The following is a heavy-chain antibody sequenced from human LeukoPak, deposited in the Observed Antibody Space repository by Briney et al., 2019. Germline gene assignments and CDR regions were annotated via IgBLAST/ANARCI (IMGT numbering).Heavy chain of an antibody. D-gene: IGHD2-15*01. CDR1: GFTVSSNY. Sequence: GGSLRLSCAASGFTVSSNYMSWVRQAPGKGLEWVSVIYSGGSTYYADSVKGRFTISRDNSKNTLYLQMNSLRAEDTAVYYCARDGPTVVVEHSGAFDIWGQGTMVTVSS. CDR2: IYSGGST. J-gene: IGHJ3*02. CDR3: ARDGPTVVVEHSGAFDI. V-gene: IGHV3-66*01.